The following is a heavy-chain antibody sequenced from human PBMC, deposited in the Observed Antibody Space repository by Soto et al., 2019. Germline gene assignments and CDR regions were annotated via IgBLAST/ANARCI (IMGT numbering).Heavy chain of an antibody. J-gene: IGHJ4*02. V-gene: IGHV4-39*01. CDR2: VFYTGFT. D-gene: IGHD1-20*01. CDR3: ATSQKGYNWNYFGH. CDR1: CASISGSYYY. Sequence: SETLSLTCAVSCASISGSYYYWAWLRQSPGKGPEWIGSVFYTGFTSYNPSLESRVSVSVDTSKSQFSLKLSAVTAADTAVYYCATSQKGYNWNYFGHWGQGALVTVSS.